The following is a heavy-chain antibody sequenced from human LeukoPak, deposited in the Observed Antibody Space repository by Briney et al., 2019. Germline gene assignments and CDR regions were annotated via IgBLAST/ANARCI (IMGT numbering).Heavy chain of an antibody. CDR3: ARGYEFGDT. CDR1: GYTFTGYY. CDR2: IIPIFGTA. Sequence: ASVKVSCKASGYTFTGYYMHWVRQAPGQGLEWMGGIIPIFGTANYAQKLQGRVTMTTDTSTSIAYMELRSLRSDDTAVYYCARGYEFGDTWGQGTLVTVSS. D-gene: IGHD3-10*01. V-gene: IGHV1-18*04. J-gene: IGHJ5*02.